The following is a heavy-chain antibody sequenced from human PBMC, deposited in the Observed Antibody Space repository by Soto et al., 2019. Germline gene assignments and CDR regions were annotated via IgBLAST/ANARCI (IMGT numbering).Heavy chain of an antibody. CDR1: GFTFSSYS. V-gene: IGHV3-21*01. CDR2: ISSSSSYI. CDR3: ARSRGYSGYGVFDI. J-gene: IGHJ3*02. D-gene: IGHD5-12*01. Sequence: PGGSLRLSCAASGFTFSSYSMNWVRQAPGKGLEWVSSISSSSSYIYYADSVKGRFTISRDNAKNSLYLQMNSLRAEDTAVYYCARSRGYSGYGVFDIWGQGTMVTVSS.